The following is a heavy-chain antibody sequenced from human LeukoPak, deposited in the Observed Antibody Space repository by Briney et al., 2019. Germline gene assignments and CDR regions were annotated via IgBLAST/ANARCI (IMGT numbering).Heavy chain of an antibody. Sequence: GGSLRLSCAASGFTFSNYMMNWFRQAPGEGLEWVSSIRSSGSYMYYARSAKGRFTISRDNAKNSLSPQMNSLRAEDTGVYYCASKEDADYWGQGTLVTVSS. V-gene: IGHV3-21*01. CDR2: IRSSGSYM. J-gene: IGHJ4*02. CDR1: GFTFSNYM. CDR3: ASKEDADY.